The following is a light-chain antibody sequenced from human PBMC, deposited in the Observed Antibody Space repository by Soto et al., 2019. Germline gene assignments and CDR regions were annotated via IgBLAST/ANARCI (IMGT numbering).Light chain of an antibody. CDR3: QQYGSSPRT. V-gene: IGKV3-20*01. CDR2: GAS. J-gene: IGKJ1*01. CDR1: QSVSSIH. Sequence: EIVLTQSPGTLSLSPGERATLSCRASQSVSSIHFAWYQQKLGQAPRLLIYGASSRATGIPDRFSGSGSGTDFTLTISRLEPEDSAVYYCQQYGSSPRTFGQGTKVDIK.